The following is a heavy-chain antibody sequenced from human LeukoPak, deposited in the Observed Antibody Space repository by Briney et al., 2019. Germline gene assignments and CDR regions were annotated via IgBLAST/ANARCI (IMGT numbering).Heavy chain of an antibody. V-gene: IGHV4-34*01. J-gene: IGHJ5*02. Sequence: SETLSLTCAVYGGSFSGYYWSWIRQPPGKGLEWIGEINHSGSTNYNPSLKSRVTISVDTSKNQFSLKLRSVTAADTAVYYCARGDVVVVAANWFDPWGQGTLVTVSS. CDR2: INHSGST. CDR1: GGSFSGYY. CDR3: ARGDVVVVAANWFDP. D-gene: IGHD2-15*01.